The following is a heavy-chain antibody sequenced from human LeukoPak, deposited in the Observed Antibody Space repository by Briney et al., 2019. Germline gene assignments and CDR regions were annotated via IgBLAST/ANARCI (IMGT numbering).Heavy chain of an antibody. CDR1: GFTFSSYS. J-gene: IGHJ6*03. CDR3: ARDHGGFGTYYMDV. V-gene: IGHV3-21*01. D-gene: IGHD3-10*01. Sequence: GGSLRLSCAASGFTFSSYSMNWVRQAPGKGLEWASSINSSSSYIYYADSVKGRFTISRDNAKNSLYLQMNSLRAEDTAVYYCARDHGGFGTYYMDVWGKGTTVTVSS. CDR2: INSSSSYI.